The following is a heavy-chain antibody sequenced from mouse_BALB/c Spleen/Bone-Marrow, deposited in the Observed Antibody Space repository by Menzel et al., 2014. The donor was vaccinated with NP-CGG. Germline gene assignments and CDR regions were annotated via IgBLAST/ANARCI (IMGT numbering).Heavy chain of an antibody. Sequence: EVKLLESGGGLVQPGGSLNLACVASGFDFGRYWMSWARQAPGKGLEWVGEINPGSSTINYSPSLKDKFIISRDNAKNTLYLQTSKVRSEDTALYYCARLGYYGYHDNWGQGTTLTVSS. D-gene: IGHD1-2*01. CDR1: GFDFGRYW. CDR2: INPGSSTI. V-gene: IGHV4-2*02. J-gene: IGHJ2*01. CDR3: ARLGYYGYHDN.